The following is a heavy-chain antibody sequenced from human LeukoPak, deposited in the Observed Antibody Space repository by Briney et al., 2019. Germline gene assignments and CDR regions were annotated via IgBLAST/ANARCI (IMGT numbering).Heavy chain of an antibody. D-gene: IGHD3-9*01. CDR3: GTDISTHYFGS. Sequence: GGSLRLSCAASGISFSSYGMHWVRQAPGKGLEWVTFIWYDASNKYYAESVKGRFTISRDNSRNTLFLQMNSLRAEDTAIYYCGTDISTHYFGSWGQGTLVTVSS. V-gene: IGHV3-30*02. J-gene: IGHJ4*02. CDR2: IWYDASNK. CDR1: GISFSSYG.